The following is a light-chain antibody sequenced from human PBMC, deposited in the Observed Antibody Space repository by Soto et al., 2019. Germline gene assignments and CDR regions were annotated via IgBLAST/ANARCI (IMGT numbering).Light chain of an antibody. Sequence: QAVVTQPASVSGSPGQSITISCTGTSSDVGGYNYVSWYQQYPGKAPKLMIYGVSNRPSGVSNRFSGSKSGNTASLTNSGLQAEDEADYYCGSYASGSSLVLFGGGTKLTVL. J-gene: IGLJ2*01. CDR3: GSYASGSSLVL. V-gene: IGLV2-14*01. CDR2: GVS. CDR1: SSDVGGYNY.